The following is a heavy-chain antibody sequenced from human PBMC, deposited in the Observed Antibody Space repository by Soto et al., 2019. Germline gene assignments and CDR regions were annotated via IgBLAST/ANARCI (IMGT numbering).Heavy chain of an antibody. CDR1: GFSLSTSGVG. CDR3: AHTTYGDYAGSFAY. D-gene: IGHD4-17*01. CDR2: IYWNDDK. J-gene: IGHJ4*02. Sequence: QITLKESGPTLVKPTQTLTLTCTFSGFSLSTSGVGVGWIRQPPGNALEWLALIYWNDDKRYRPSLKSRLTITKDTSKNQVVVTMTKMDPVDTATYYCAHTTYGDYAGSFAYWGQGTLVTVSS. V-gene: IGHV2-5*01.